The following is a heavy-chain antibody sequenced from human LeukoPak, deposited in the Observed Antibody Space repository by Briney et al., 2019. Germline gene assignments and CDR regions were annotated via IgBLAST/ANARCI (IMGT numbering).Heavy chain of an antibody. CDR2: INWNGGGT. CDR3: VRRGFRGFSYGYFDQ. CDR1: GFFFDDYG. V-gene: IGHV3-20*04. Sequence: GSLRLSCAASGFFFDDYGMTWVRQAPGKGLEWVSGINWNGGGTVYADSVKGRFTISRDNAKYSLHLQMNSLRVEDTAVYYCVRRGFRGFSYGYFDQWGQGTLVTVSS. D-gene: IGHD5-18*01. J-gene: IGHJ4*02.